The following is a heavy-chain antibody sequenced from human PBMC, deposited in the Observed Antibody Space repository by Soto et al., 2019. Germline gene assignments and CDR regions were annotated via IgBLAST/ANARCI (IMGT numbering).Heavy chain of an antibody. D-gene: IGHD3-9*01. Sequence: ASVKVSCKASGYTFTSYGISWVRQAPGQGLEWMGWISAYNGNTNYAQKLQGRVTMTTDTSTSTAYMELRSLRSDDTAVYYCAIVPQGNYDIFYYGMDVWGQGTTVTVSS. CDR3: AIVPQGNYDIFYYGMDV. CDR1: GYTFTSYG. J-gene: IGHJ6*02. CDR2: ISAYNGNT. V-gene: IGHV1-18*01.